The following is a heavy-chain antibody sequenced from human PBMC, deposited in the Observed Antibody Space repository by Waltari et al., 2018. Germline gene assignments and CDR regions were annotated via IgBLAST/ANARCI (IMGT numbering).Heavy chain of an antibody. D-gene: IGHD6-19*01. V-gene: IGHV4-34*02. CDR3: ATRIPSGWYFYY. J-gene: IGHJ4*02. Sequence: QVRLQQWGAGLLKPSETLSLTCAVYGGSFSGYYWSWTRPPPGKGLEWIGEINHGENTNYNPSLESRVTISIGPSKNHFSLRVNSVTAADTAVYYCATRIPSGWYFYYWAQGTPVTVSS. CDR2: INHGENT. CDR1: GGSFSGYY.